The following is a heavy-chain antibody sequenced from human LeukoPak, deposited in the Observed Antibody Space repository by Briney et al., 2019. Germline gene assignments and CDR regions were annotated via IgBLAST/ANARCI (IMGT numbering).Heavy chain of an antibody. J-gene: IGHJ6*03. Sequence: SETLSLTCTVSGGSINTYYWTWIRQPPGKGLEWIGYISYSGNTKYNPSLKSRVSISVDTSKNQFSLKLSSVTAADTAVYYCARGGDYERYYYMDVXGKGTTVTVSS. CDR3: ARGGDYERYYYMDV. CDR2: ISYSGNT. CDR1: GGSINTYY. D-gene: IGHD4-17*01. V-gene: IGHV4-59*12.